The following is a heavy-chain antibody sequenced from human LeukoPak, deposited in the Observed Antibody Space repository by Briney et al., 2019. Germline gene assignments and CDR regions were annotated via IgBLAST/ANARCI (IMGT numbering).Heavy chain of an antibody. V-gene: IGHV1-8*01. D-gene: IGHD3-16*01. CDR1: GYTFTSYD. J-gene: IGHJ3*02. CDR3: AMGRGGPDAFDI. Sequence: ASVTVSCKASGYTFTSYDINWVRQATGQGLEWMGWMNPNSGNTGYAQKFQGRVTMTRNTSISTAYMELSSLRSEDTAVYYCAMGRGGPDAFDIWGQGTMVTVSS. CDR2: MNPNSGNT.